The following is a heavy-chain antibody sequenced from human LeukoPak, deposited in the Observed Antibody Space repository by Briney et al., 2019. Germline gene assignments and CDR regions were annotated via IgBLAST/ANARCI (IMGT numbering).Heavy chain of an antibody. J-gene: IGHJ4*02. D-gene: IGHD1-26*01. CDR2: IRSKAYGGTT. V-gene: IGHV3-49*04. Sequence: GGSLRLSCTASGFTFGDYAMSWVRQAPGKGLEWVGFIRSKAYGGTTEYAASVKGRFTISRDDSKSIAYLQMNSLKTEDTAVYYCTRVSGSYYSDQYYFGYWGQGTLVTVSS. CDR1: GFTFGDYA. CDR3: TRVSGSYYSDQYYFGY.